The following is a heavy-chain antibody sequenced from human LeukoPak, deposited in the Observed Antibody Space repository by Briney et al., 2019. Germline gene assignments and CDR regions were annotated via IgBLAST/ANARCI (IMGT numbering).Heavy chain of an antibody. CDR3: ARDLHSSGYHTSEYFQH. CDR2: IIPILGIA. CDR1: GGTFSRYA. D-gene: IGHD3-22*01. Sequence: ASVKVSCKASGGTFSRYAISWVRQAPGQGLEWMGRIIPILGIANYAQKFQGRVTITADKSTSTAYMELSSLRSEDTAVYYCARDLHSSGYHTSEYFQHWGQGTLVTVSS. J-gene: IGHJ1*01. V-gene: IGHV1-69*04.